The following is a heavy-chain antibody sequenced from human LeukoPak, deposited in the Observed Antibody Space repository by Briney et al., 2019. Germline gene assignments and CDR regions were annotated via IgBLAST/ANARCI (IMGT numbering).Heavy chain of an antibody. CDR3: ARAVAPYCSSTSCSDRGYYYYYYMDV. CDR1: GGTFSSYA. CDR2: IIPIFGTA. D-gene: IGHD2-2*01. V-gene: IGHV1-69*05. J-gene: IGHJ6*03. Sequence: ASVKVSCKASGGTFSSYAISWVRQAPGQGLEWMGGIIPIFGTANYAQKFQGRVTITTDESTSTAYMELSSLESEDTAVYYCARAVAPYCSSTSCSDRGYYYYYYMDVWGKGTTVTVSS.